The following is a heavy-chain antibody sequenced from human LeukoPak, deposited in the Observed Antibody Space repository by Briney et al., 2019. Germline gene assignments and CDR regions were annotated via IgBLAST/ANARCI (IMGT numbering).Heavy chain of an antibody. J-gene: IGHJ4*02. D-gene: IGHD3-22*01. CDR1: GYTFTGYY. V-gene: IGHV1-2*02. CDR2: INPNSGGT. CDR3: ARSYYYDSSGYYPYYFDY. Sequence: ASVKVSCKASGYTFTGYYMHWVRQAPGQGLEWMGWINPNSGGTNYAQKFQGRVTMTRDTSISTAYMELSRLRSDDTAVYYCARSYYYDSSGYYPYYFDYWGQGTLVTVSP.